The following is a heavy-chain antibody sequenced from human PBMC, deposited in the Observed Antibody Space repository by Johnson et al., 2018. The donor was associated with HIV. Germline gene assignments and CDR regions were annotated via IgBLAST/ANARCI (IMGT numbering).Heavy chain of an antibody. V-gene: IGHV3-9*01. CDR2: ISWNSGSV. J-gene: IGHJ3*02. Sequence: VQLVESGGGLVQPGRSLRLSCAASGFTFDDYAMHWVRQAPGKGLEWVSGISWNSGSVDYADSVKGRFTISRDNAKNSLYLQMNSLRTEDTAVYYCARDMCSGGSCYAFDIWGQGTMVTVSS. CDR3: ARDMCSGGSCYAFDI. D-gene: IGHD2-15*01. CDR1: GFTFDDYA.